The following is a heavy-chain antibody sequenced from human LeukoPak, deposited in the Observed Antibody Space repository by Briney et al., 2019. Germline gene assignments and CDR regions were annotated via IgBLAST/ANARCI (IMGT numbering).Heavy chain of an antibody. CDR2: IYPGDSDA. V-gene: IGHV5-51*01. J-gene: IGHJ3*02. CDR1: EYSFTSYR. D-gene: IGHD5-18*01. Sequence: GDSLKISGKGSEYSFTSYRIGGARQMPGKGLEWMGIIYPGDSDARYNPSLQRQGTSSPDQSISTAELQWSSLKASDTDMYYCASLPLPTAMVTDAFDIWGQGTMVTVSS. CDR3: ASLPLPTAMVTDAFDI.